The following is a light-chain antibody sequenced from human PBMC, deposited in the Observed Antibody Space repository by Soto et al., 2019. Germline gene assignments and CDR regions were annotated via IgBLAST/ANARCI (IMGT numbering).Light chain of an antibody. CDR3: CSYAGSYTFGV. Sequence: QSALTQPRSGSGYPGQSVTISCTGTSSDVGGYNYVSWYQQYPVNAPKLMIYDVNNRPSGVPDRFSGSKSGNAASLTISGLQAEDEADYYCCSYAGSYTFGVFGTGTKVTVL. J-gene: IGLJ1*01. V-gene: IGLV2-11*01. CDR1: SSDVGGYNY. CDR2: DVN.